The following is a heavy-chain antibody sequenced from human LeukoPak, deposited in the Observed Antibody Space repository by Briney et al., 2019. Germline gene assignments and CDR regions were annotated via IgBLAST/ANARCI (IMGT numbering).Heavy chain of an antibody. CDR1: GFTFSNYG. V-gene: IGHV3-30*02. Sequence: PGGSPRLSCAASGFTFSNYGMHWVRQAPGKGLEWVAFIRYDGSDKYYADSVKGRFTISRDNSKNTLSLQVNSLRADDTAVYYCAKGAITSSTTCYFDYWGQGTLVTVSS. D-gene: IGHD2-2*01. CDR3: AKGAITSSTTCYFDY. CDR2: IRYDGSDK. J-gene: IGHJ4*02.